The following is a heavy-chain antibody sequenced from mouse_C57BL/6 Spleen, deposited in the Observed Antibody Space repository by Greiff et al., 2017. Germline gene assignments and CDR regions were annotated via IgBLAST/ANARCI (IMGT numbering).Heavy chain of an antibody. Sequence: VQLQQPGAELVKPGASVKMSCKASGYTFTSYWITWVKQRPGQGLGWIGDIYPGSGSTNYNEKFKSKATLTVDTSSSTAYMQLSSLTSEDSAVYYCARRYYGSSYRYFDVWGTGTTVTVSS. CDR3: ARRYYGSSYRYFDV. J-gene: IGHJ1*03. D-gene: IGHD1-1*01. CDR1: GYTFTSYW. V-gene: IGHV1-55*01. CDR2: IYPGSGST.